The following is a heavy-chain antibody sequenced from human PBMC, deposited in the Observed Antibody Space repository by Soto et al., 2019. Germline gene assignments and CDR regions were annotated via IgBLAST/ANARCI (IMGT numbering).Heavy chain of an antibody. J-gene: IGHJ4*02. CDR3: AKDLSTIFGVVTN. D-gene: IGHD3-3*01. CDR2: ISYDGSNK. V-gene: IGHV3-30*18. CDR1: GFTFSSYG. Sequence: PGGSLRLSCAASGFTFSSYGMLWVRQAPGKGLEWAAVISYDGSNKYYADSVKGRFTISRDNSKNTLYLQMNSLRAEDTAVYYCAKDLSTIFGVVTNWGQGTLVTVSS.